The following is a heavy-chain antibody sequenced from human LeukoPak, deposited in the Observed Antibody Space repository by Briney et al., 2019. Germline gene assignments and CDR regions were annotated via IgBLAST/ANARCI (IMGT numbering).Heavy chain of an antibody. CDR3: AGGVGATTYF. CDR1: GGTISSSDDY. CDR2: IYYGGST. V-gene: IGHV4-39*07. Sequence: SETLSLTCTVSGGTISSSDDYWGWHRQPPGKGLEWFGVIYYGGSTYYHPSLKSRVTISMDTYKSQCSLRLTSVTAADTAVYYCAGGVGATTYFWGQGTLVTVSS. D-gene: IGHD1-26*01. J-gene: IGHJ4*02.